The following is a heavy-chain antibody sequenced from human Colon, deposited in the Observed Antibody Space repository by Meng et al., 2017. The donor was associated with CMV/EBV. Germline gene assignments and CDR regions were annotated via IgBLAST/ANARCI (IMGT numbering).Heavy chain of an antibody. CDR3: AREFFLDY. D-gene: IGHD3-3*01. J-gene: IGHJ4*02. Sequence: GESLKISCAASGFTFSNHAMNWVRQAPGMGLEWISVIYSGGSTNYAASVKGRFTISRDISKNTLYLQMNSLTAGDTAVYYCAREFFLDYWGLGTLVTVSS. CDR1: GFTFSNHA. V-gene: IGHV3-66*02. CDR2: IYSGGST.